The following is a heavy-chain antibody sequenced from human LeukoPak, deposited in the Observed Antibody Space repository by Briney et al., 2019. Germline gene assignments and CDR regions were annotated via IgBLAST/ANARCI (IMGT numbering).Heavy chain of an antibody. J-gene: IGHJ4*02. CDR2: INPNSGGT. V-gene: IGHV1-2*02. D-gene: IGHD6-13*01. Sequence: GASVKVSCKASGYTFTGYYMHWVRQAPGQGLGWMGWINPNSGGTNYAQKFQGRVTMTRDTSISTAYMELSRLRSDDTAVYYCASSSSWLEWVFDYWGQGTLVTVSS. CDR1: GYTFTGYY. CDR3: ASSSSWLEWVFDY.